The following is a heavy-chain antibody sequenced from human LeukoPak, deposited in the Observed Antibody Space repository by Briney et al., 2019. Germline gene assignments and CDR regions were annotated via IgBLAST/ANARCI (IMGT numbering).Heavy chain of an antibody. Sequence: GGSLRLSCAASGFTFSDYYMSWIRQAPGKGLEWLSSITTSGSTIYYADSVKGRFTISRDNAKNSLYLQMNSLTAEDTAIYYCARDLGIAGLGDYWGQGTLVTVSS. D-gene: IGHD6-13*01. CDR1: GFTFSDYY. J-gene: IGHJ4*02. V-gene: IGHV3-11*01. CDR3: ARDLGIAGLGDY. CDR2: ITTSGSTI.